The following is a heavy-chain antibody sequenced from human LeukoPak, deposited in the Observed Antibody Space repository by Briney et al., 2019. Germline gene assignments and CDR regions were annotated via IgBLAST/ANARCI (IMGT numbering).Heavy chain of an antibody. CDR2: IIPVFGTA. D-gene: IGHD2-15*01. J-gene: IGHJ3*02. CDR1: GGTFSSYA. CDR3: ARDQVVGLGIDNAFDI. Sequence: SVKVSCKASGGTFSSYAISWVRQAPGQGLEWMGGIIPVFGTANYAQKFQGRVTITADESTSTAYMELSSLRSEDTAVYYCARDQVVGLGIDNAFDIWGHGTMVTVSS. V-gene: IGHV1-69*13.